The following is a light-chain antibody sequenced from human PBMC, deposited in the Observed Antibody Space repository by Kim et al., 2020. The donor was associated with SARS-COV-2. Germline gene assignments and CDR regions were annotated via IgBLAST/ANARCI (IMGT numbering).Light chain of an antibody. CDR2: MAS. CDR1: QSISYS. Sequence: SASVGDRATITCRASQSISYSLAWYQQKPGEAPKLLIYMASTLEGGVPSRFSGSGSGTEFALTISSLQPDDFATYYCQQYNSFWNFGQGTKVDIK. CDR3: QQYNSFWN. J-gene: IGKJ1*01. V-gene: IGKV1-5*03.